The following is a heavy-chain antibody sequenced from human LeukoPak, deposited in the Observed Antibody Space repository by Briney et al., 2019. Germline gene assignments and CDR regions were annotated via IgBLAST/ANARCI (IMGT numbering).Heavy chain of an antibody. CDR1: GGAFSSYA. CDR2: IIPILGIA. V-gene: IGHV1-69*04. D-gene: IGHD2-15*01. CDR3: ARGRAYCSGGSCYHYYYYGMDV. Sequence: SVKVSCKASGGAFSSYAISWVRQAPGQGLEWMGRIIPILGIANYAQKFQGRVTITADKSTSTAYMELSSLRSEDTAVYYCARGRAYCSGGSCYHYYYYGMDVWGQGTTATVS. J-gene: IGHJ6*02.